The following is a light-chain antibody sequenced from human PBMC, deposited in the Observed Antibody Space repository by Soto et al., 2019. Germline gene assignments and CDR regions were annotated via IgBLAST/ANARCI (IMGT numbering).Light chain of an antibody. V-gene: IGKV1-9*01. J-gene: IGKJ5*01. CDR3: QQLNSYPIT. CDR1: QGINTF. CDR2: AAS. Sequence: IQLTQKPSSLSASVGDRVTITCRASQGINTFLAWYQQRAGKAPKLLIYAASTLQSGVPSRFSGSGSGTDFTLTISSLQSEDFATYYCQQLNSYPITVGQGTRLEIK.